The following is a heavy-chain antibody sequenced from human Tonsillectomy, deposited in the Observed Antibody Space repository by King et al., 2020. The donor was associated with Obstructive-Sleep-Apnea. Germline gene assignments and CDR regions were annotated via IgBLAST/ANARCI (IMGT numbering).Heavy chain of an antibody. CDR3: AIDRCMITFGVVIVLYAFDI. D-gene: IGHD3-16*02. CDR1: GFTFSSYS. CDR2: ISSSSSTI. J-gene: IGHJ3*02. Sequence: VQLVESGGGLVQPGGSLRLSCAASGFTFSSYSMNWVRQAPGKGLEWVSYISSSSSTIYYADSVKGRFTISRDNAKNSLYLQMNSLRAEDTAVYYCAIDRCMITFGVVIVLYAFDIWGQGTMVTVSS. V-gene: IGHV3-48*04.